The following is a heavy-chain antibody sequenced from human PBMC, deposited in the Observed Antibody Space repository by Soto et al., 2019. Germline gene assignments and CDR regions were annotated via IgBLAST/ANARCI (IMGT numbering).Heavy chain of an antibody. CDR1: GFNFKNYA. CDR2: VTFDGSRT. V-gene: IGHV3-30*18. D-gene: IGHD2-21*01. J-gene: IGHJ6*02. Sequence: GSLRLSCAASGFNFKNYAMHGVRQAPGKGLEWVAVVTFDGSRTYYADSVKGRFTISRDSSNNTVSLQMNSLTNEDTAVYYCAKAGWGGDYYYGLDVWGQGTTVTVSS. CDR3: AKAGWGGDYYYGLDV.